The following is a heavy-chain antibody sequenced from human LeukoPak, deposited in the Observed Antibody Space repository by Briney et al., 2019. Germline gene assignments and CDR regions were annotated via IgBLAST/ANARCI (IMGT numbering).Heavy chain of an antibody. Sequence: GGSLRLSCAASGFTFSGYAMSWVRQAPGKGLEWVSGINWNGGSTGYADSVKSRFTISRDNAKNSLYLQMNSVRAEDTALYYCARAGRGNGAFDIWGQGTMVTVSS. V-gene: IGHV3-20*04. CDR2: INWNGGST. D-gene: IGHD1-1*01. J-gene: IGHJ3*02. CDR1: GFTFSGYA. CDR3: ARAGRGNGAFDI.